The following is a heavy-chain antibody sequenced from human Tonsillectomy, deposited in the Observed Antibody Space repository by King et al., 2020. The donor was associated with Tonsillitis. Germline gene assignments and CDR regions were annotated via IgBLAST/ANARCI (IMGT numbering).Heavy chain of an antibody. V-gene: IGHV5-51*01. CDR2: IYPGDSDT. CDR3: ARGAIYSSGWYHWFDP. D-gene: IGHD6-19*01. J-gene: IGHJ5*02. Sequence: VQLVESGAEVKKPGESLKISCKGSGYSFTSYWIGWVRQMPGKGLEWMGIIYPGDSDTRYSPSFQGQVTISADKSTSTAYLQWSSLKASDTAMYYCARGAIYSSGWYHWFDPWGQGTLVTVSS. CDR1: GYSFTSYW.